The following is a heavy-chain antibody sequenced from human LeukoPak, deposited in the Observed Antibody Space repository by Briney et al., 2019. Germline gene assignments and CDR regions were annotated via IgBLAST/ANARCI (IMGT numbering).Heavy chain of an antibody. V-gene: IGHV3-53*01. CDR3: ARGAGYNYPYYFAY. D-gene: IGHD5-24*01. CDR2: IYGGGNI. J-gene: IGHJ4*02. Sequence: GGSLRLSCAASGVTVSSNYMNWVRQAPGKGLEWVSVIYGGGNIYYADSVKGRFTISRDNSKNTLYLQMNSLRAEDTAVYYCARGAGYNYPYYFAYWGQGTLVTVSS. CDR1: GVTVSSNY.